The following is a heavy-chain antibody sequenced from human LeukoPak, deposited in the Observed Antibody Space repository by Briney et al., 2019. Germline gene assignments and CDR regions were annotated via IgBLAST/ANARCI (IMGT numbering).Heavy chain of an antibody. CDR3: ARDSSIAARRVYYYYGMDV. J-gene: IGHJ6*02. Sequence: GGSLRLSCAASGFTFSDYYMSCVRQAPGKGLEWVSYISSSSSYTNYADSVKGRFTISRDNAKNSLYLQMNSLRAEDTAVYYCARDSSIAARRVYYYYGMDVWGQGTTVTVSS. D-gene: IGHD6-6*01. CDR1: GFTFSDYY. V-gene: IGHV3-11*06. CDR2: ISSSSSYT.